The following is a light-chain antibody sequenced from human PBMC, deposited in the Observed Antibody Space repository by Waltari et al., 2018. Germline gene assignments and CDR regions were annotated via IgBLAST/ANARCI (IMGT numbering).Light chain of an antibody. CDR1: SSDVGGYKY. Sequence: QSALTQPASVSGSPGQSITISCTEPSSDVGGYKYVSWYQQHPGKAPKLIIFDVSNRPSGVSNRFSGSKSGNTASLTVSGLQADDEADYYCSSYTTVSSVIFGGGTRLAVL. CDR3: SSYTTVSSVI. CDR2: DVS. J-gene: IGLJ2*01. V-gene: IGLV2-14*03.